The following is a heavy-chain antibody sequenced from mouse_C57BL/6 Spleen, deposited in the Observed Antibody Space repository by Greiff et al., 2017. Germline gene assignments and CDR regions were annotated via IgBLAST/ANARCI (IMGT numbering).Heavy chain of an antibody. CDR1: GYSFPDYN. D-gene: IGHD1-1*01. CDR3: AKWGTTEVRTPPWFAD. V-gene: IGHV1-39*01. J-gene: IGHJ3*01. CDR2: INPNYGTT. Sequence: VQLQQSGPELVKPGASVKISCKASGYSFPDYNMNWVKQSNGKSLEWIGVINPNYGTTSYNQKFKGKATLTVDQSSSTAYMQLNSLTSEDSAVYYCAKWGTTEVRTPPWFADWGQGTLVTVSA.